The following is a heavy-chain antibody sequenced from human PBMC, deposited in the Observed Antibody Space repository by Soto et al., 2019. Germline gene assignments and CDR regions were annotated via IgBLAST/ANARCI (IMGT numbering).Heavy chain of an antibody. Sequence: QVQLQQWGAGLLKPSETLSLTCAVYGGSFSGYYWSWIRQPPGKGLEWIGEINHSGSTNYNPSLKSRFTMSVGMSKTQFALKLSSVTAADTAVYYCTRVSLTMVRGIRGYYYYGMDVWGQGTTFNVSS. D-gene: IGHD3-10*01. V-gene: IGHV4-34*01. CDR2: INHSGST. J-gene: IGHJ6*02. CDR1: GGSFSGYY. CDR3: TRVSLTMVRGIRGYYYYGMDV.